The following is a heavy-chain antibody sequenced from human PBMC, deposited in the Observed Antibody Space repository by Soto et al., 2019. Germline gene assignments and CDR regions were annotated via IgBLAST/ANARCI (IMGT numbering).Heavy chain of an antibody. CDR3: ARGSSYNWFDP. J-gene: IGHJ5*02. Sequence: QVQLQESGPGLVKPSGTLSLTCAVSGGSISSSNWWSWVRQPPGKGLEWIGEIYHSGSTNYNPSPLSRVTIAVAQSKTQFSLKLSPVTAADTAVHYCARGSSYNWFDPWGPGTLVTVSS. CDR2: IYHSGST. V-gene: IGHV4-4*02. D-gene: IGHD5-18*01. CDR1: GGSISSSNW.